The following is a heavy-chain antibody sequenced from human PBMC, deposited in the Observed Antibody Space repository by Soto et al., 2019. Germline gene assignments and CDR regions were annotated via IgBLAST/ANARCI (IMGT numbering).Heavy chain of an antibody. Sequence: PSETLSLTCTVSGGSISNYYWSWIRQPPGKGLEWIGYIYHSGDAKYNPSLKSRVLISVDTSKNQFSLKLSSVTAADTAVYYCARHELGYCSGGSCPYYFDHWGQGTLVTVS. CDR3: ARHELGYCSGGSCPYYFDH. CDR1: GGSISNYY. D-gene: IGHD2-15*01. J-gene: IGHJ4*02. CDR2: IYHSGDA. V-gene: IGHV4-59*08.